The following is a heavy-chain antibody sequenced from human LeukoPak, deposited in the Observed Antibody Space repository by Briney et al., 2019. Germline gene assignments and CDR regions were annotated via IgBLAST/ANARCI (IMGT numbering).Heavy chain of an antibody. D-gene: IGHD6-19*01. CDR2: ISSSGTYV. CDR1: GFTFSSYS. J-gene: IGHJ4*02. Sequence: GGSLRLSCAASGFTFSSYSMNWVRQAPGKGLEWVSSISSSGTYVYYADSVKGRFTISRDNAKNSLSLQMNSLRADDAAVYYCARTYSSFDYWGQGTLVTVSS. CDR3: ARTYSSFDY. V-gene: IGHV3-21*01.